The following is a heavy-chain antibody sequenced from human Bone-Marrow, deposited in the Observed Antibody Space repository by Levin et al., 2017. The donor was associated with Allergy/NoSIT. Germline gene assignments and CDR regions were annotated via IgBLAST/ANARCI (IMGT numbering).Heavy chain of an antibody. CDR1: GFTFSSYG. V-gene: IGHV3-30*18. J-gene: IGHJ6*02. CDR2: ISYDGSNK. D-gene: IGHD1-14*01. CDR3: AKVRTKWSDRQGRYGMDV. Sequence: PGGSLRLSCAASGFTFSSYGMHWVRQAPGKGLEWVAVISYDGSNKYYADSVKGRFTISRDNSKNTLYLQMNSLRAEDTAVYYCAKVRTKWSDRQGRYGMDVWGQGTTVTVSS.